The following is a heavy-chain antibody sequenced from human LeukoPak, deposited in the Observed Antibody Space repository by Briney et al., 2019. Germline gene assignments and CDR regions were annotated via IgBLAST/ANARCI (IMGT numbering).Heavy chain of an antibody. CDR2: INPNSGGT. V-gene: IGHV1-2*04. D-gene: IGHD2-21*02. J-gene: IGHJ3*02. Sequence: ASVKASCKASGYTFTGYYMHWVRQAPGQGLEWMGWINPNSGGTNYAQKFQGWVTMTRDTSISTAYMELSRLRSDDTAVYYCAREGPPPDMVVTAVSYAFDIRGQGTMVSVSS. CDR3: AREGPPPDMVVTAVSYAFDI. CDR1: GYTFTGYY.